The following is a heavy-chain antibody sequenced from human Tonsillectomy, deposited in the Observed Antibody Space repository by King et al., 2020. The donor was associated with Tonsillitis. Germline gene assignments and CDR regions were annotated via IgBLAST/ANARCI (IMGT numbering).Heavy chain of an antibody. CDR2: ISSSGGST. CDR3: AKTTRLEDYYYGMDV. Sequence: VQLVESGGGLVQPGGSLRLSCAASGFTFSSYAMSWVRQAPGKGLEWVASISSSGGSTYYADSVKGRFTISRANSKNTPYLQMNSLRAEDTAVYYCAKTTRLEDYYYGMDVWGQGTTVTVSS. CDR1: GFTFSSYA. V-gene: IGHV3-23*04. J-gene: IGHJ6*02. D-gene: IGHD1-1*01.